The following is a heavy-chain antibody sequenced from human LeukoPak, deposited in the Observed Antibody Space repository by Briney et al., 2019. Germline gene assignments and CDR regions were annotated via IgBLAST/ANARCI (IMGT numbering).Heavy chain of an antibody. V-gene: IGHV4-38-2*01. D-gene: IGHD2-2*01. CDR1: GYSFTSGHY. J-gene: IGHJ4*02. Sequence: SETLSLTCSVSGYSFTSGHYWGWIRQPPGKGLEWIANIYHTGSAHYNPSLKSRVTISVDTSKNQFSLKLSSVAAADTAVYYCARYCTSTTCILRGFDYWGQGTLVTVSS. CDR3: ARYCTSTTCILRGFDY. CDR2: IYHTGSA.